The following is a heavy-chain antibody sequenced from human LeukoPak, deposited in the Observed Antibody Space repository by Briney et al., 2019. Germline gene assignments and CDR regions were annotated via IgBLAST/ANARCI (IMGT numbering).Heavy chain of an antibody. V-gene: IGHV1-18*01. CDR2: ISAYNGNT. D-gene: IGHD2-2*01. CDR1: GYTFTSYG. CDR3: ARDWGYVGYCSSTSCYVAFDI. J-gene: IGHJ3*02. Sequence: ASVKVSCKASGYTFTSYGISWVRQAPGQGLEWMGWISAYNGNTNYAQKLQGRVTMTTDTSTSTAYMELRSLRSDDTAVYYCARDWGYVGYCSSTSCYVAFDIWGQGTMVTVSS.